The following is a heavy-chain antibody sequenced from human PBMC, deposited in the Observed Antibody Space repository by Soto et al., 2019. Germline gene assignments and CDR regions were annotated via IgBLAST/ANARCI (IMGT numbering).Heavy chain of an antibody. Sequence: DVQLLESGGGLVQPGGSLRLSCAASGFSFSSYAMVWVRQAPGKGLEWVAVISARGGSSYFADSVKGRFTLARDNSKNVLSLEMDSRRAEETAIYFCAKGSIEYSASVDTWGQGTLVVVSS. CDR3: AKGSIEYSASVDT. CDR1: GFSFSSYA. CDR2: ISARGGSS. J-gene: IGHJ4*02. D-gene: IGHD5-12*01. V-gene: IGHV3-23*01.